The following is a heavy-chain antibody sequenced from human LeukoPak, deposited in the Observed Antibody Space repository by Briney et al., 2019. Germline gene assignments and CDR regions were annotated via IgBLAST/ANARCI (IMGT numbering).Heavy chain of an antibody. CDR2: IYYSGST. Sequence: SETLSLTCTVSGGSISSYYWSWIRQPPGKGLEWVWYIYYSGSTNYNPSLKSRVTISVDTSKNQSSLKLSSVTAADTAVYYCARAVGYCSRGSCFSVWFDPWGQGTLVTVSS. CDR3: ARAVGYCSRGSCFSVWFDP. CDR1: GGSISSYY. V-gene: IGHV4-59*01. D-gene: IGHD2-15*01. J-gene: IGHJ5*02.